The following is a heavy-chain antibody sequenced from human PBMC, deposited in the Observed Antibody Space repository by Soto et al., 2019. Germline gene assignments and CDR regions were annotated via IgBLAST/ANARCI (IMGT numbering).Heavy chain of an antibody. D-gene: IGHD2-2*01. CDR1: GYTFTSYG. V-gene: IGHV1-18*01. Sequence: ASVKVSCKASGYTFTSYGISWVRQAPGQGLEWMGWISAYNGNTNYAQKLQGRVTMTTDTSTSTAYMELRSLRSDDTAVYYCAKDPRWSVVPAATSYYYYYMGVWGKGTTVTVSS. CDR3: AKDPRWSVVPAATSYYYYYMGV. CDR2: ISAYNGNT. J-gene: IGHJ6*03.